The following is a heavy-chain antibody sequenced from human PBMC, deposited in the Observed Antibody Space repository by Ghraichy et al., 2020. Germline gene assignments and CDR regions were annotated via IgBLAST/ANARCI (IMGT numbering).Heavy chain of an antibody. V-gene: IGHV4-39*01. CDR2: IHNSGNT. J-gene: IGHJ4*02. Sequence: SETLSLTCTVSGGSISTSSYYWGWIRQPPGKGLEWIGSIHNSGNTYHNPSLKSRVTISVDTSKNQFSLKLSSVTAADTAMYYCVSLKYSSSGDDWGQGTLVTVSS. CDR1: GGSISTSSYY. D-gene: IGHD6-6*01. CDR3: VSLKYSSSGDD.